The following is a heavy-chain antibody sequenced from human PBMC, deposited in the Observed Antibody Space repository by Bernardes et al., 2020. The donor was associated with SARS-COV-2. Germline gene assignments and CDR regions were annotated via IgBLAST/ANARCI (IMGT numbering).Heavy chain of an antibody. CDR1: GYTFTPYI. V-gene: IGHV1-18*04. J-gene: IGHJ6*01. D-gene: IGHD3-22*01. Sequence: AAEKVSCKASGYTFTPYIFTWVRQAPGQGLEWMGWISAPNGARTYSESLRDRVTLTIDTSTSTAYMELRSLRSGDTSVFYCVTVTMTNFGRDVWGQGTTVTVSS. CDR3: VTVTMTNFGRDV. CDR2: ISAPNGAR.